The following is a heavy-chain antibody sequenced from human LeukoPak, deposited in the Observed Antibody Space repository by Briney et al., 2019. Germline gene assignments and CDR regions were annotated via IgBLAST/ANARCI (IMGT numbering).Heavy chain of an antibody. D-gene: IGHD3-10*01. CDR1: GSSCTSCW. CDR2: IYAGDYEI. V-gene: IGHV5-51*01. Sequence: GEPRQISCEASGSSCTSCWIGWGREMPGRGLGWTRIIYAGDYEISDSSSFQGQVSISVAQSINTAYLQWSSLQASDTAIYYCARRSSDVVRGIVPLIVDYFDYWGQGSLVSVSS. J-gene: IGHJ4*02. CDR3: ARRSSDVVRGIVPLIVDYFDY.